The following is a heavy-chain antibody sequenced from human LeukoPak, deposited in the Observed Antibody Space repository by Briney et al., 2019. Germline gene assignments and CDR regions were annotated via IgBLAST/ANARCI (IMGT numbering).Heavy chain of an antibody. CDR1: GYTFTSYG. D-gene: IGHD1-26*01. CDR3: ARLRGSYYEPCDY. CDR2: ISAYNGDT. Sequence: ASVKVSCKASGYTFTSYGVSWVRQAPGQGLEWMGWISAYNGDTKYAQKLQGRVTMTTDTSTRTAYMELSSLRSEDTAVYYCARLRGSYYEPCDYWGQGTLVTVSS. J-gene: IGHJ4*02. V-gene: IGHV1-18*01.